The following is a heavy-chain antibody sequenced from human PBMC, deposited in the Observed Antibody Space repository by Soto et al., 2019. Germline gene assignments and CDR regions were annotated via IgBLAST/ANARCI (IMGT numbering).Heavy chain of an antibody. J-gene: IGHJ5*02. CDR1: GFTFSAYD. D-gene: IGHD2-8*02. CDR2: IGTLHDT. V-gene: IGHV3-13*01. CDR3: SRQASYWPGGGGWFDP. Sequence: EVQLVESGGGLVQPGGSLRLSCAASGFTFSAYDMHWVRQPTGKGLEWVSAIGTLHDTYYPDSVKGRFTISRENAKNSLYLQMNRLATGAPAVYYCSRQASYWPGGGGWFDPWGQGTLVTVSS.